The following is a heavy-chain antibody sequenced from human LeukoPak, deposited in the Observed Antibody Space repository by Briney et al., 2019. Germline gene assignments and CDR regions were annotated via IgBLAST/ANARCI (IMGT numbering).Heavy chain of an antibody. J-gene: IGHJ4*02. D-gene: IGHD6-19*01. CDR2: IYSGGNT. Sequence: GGSLRLSCAASGFTVSTNYMSWVRQAPGKGLEWVSVIYSGGNTYYADSVKGRFTTSRDNSKNTLYLQMNSLRAEDTAVYYCARVFGSGAVAAYFDYWGQGTLVTVSS. CDR3: ARVFGSGAVAAYFDY. CDR1: GFTVSTNY. V-gene: IGHV3-53*01.